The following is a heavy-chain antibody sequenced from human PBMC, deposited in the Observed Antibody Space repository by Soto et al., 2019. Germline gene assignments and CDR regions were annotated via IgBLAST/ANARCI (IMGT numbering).Heavy chain of an antibody. CDR2: ISGNGNSA. D-gene: IGHD6-19*01. CDR1: GFTFRDYA. CDR3: GKERRGSGWSVCNF. V-gene: IGHV3-23*01. Sequence: GGSLRPSCAASGFTFRDYAMNWVRLSPGKGLEWVSDISGNGNSARYADSVKGRFTISRDNSKDTLYLQMNSLRVDDTAVYYCGKERRGSGWSVCNFWGQGSLVTVSS. J-gene: IGHJ4*02.